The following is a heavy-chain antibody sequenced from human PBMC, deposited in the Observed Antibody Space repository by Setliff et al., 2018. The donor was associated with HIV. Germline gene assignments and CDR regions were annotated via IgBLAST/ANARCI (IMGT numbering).Heavy chain of an antibody. Sequence: PSETLSLTCTVSGGSISSSSYYWGWVRQPPGKGLVWIGSMYYSGSTYYTPSLKSRITISLDTSKNQFSLRMRSVTAADTAVYYCARVFVDTAVLRVLEYYFDSWGRGTLGTVSS. CDR2: MYYSGST. J-gene: IGHJ4*02. CDR3: ARVFVDTAVLRVLEYYFDS. D-gene: IGHD5-18*01. CDR1: GGSISSSSYY. V-gene: IGHV4-39*07.